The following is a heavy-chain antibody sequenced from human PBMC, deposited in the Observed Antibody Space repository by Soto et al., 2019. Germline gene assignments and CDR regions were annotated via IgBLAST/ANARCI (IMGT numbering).Heavy chain of an antibody. CDR3: ASPYYYDSSGYHVDAFDI. J-gene: IGHJ3*02. D-gene: IGHD3-22*01. Sequence: ETSVEVLCQACGYTFTSYAMHWVRQAPGQRLEWMGWINAGNGNTKYSQKFQGRVTITRDTSASTAYMELSSLRSEDTAVYYCASPYYYDSSGYHVDAFDIWGQGTMVTVAS. CDR2: INAGNGNT. V-gene: IGHV1-3*01. CDR1: GYTFTSYA.